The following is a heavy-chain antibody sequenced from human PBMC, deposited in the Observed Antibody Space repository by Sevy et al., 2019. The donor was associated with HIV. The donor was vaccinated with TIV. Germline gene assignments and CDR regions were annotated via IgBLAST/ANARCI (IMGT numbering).Heavy chain of an antibody. CDR1: GFTFSNYG. CDR3: ARDVSGGERLGQLSAYFDY. Sequence: GGSLRLSCAASGFTFSNYGMHWVRQAPGKGLEWVAVIWNDGSNKYYADSVKGRFTISRDNSKNTLYLQMNSLRVEDTAMYYCARDVSGGERLGQLSAYFDYWGQGTLVTVSS. J-gene: IGHJ4*02. V-gene: IGHV3-33*01. CDR2: IWNDGSNK. D-gene: IGHD3-16*02.